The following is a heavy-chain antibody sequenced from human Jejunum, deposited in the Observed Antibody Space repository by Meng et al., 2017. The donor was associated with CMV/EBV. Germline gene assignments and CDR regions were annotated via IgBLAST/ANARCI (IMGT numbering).Heavy chain of an antibody. CDR3: AKDRAGVNPDYYDY. CDR1: GFTFSNSA. Sequence: SGFTFSNSAMTWVRQAPGKGLEWVSGIGGSGGSTNYADSVKGRFSISRDNSKNTLYLQMNSLRAEDTAIYYCAKDRAGVNPDYYDYWGQGTLVTVSS. D-gene: IGHD3-10*01. CDR2: IGGSGGST. V-gene: IGHV3-23*01. J-gene: IGHJ4*02.